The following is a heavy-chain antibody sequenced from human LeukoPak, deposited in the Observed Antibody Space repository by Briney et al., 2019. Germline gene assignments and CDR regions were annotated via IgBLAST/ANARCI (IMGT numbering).Heavy chain of an antibody. CDR2: ISGSGGST. V-gene: IGHV3-23*01. J-gene: IGHJ3*02. D-gene: IGHD3-22*01. CDR3: AKTPMYYYDSRGAFDI. CDR1: GFTFSSCA. Sequence: GGSLRLSCAASGFTFSSCAMSWVRQAPGKGLEWVSAISGSGGSTYYADSVKGRFTISRDNSKNTLYLQMNSLRAEDTAVYYCAKTPMYYYDSRGAFDIWGQGTMVTVSS.